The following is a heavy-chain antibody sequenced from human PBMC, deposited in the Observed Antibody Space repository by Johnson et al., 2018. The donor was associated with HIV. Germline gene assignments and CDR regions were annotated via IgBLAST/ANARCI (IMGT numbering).Heavy chain of an antibody. V-gene: IGHV3-7*04. Sequence: VQLVESGGGLVQPGGSLRLSCAVSGFTFSTYWMTWVRQAPGKGLEWVANITQDGSEKYYVDSVKGRFTISSDNAKNSLYLQMNSLRAEDTAVYYCARGRGYIAPKLSGGAAFDIWGQGTMVTVSS. D-gene: IGHD5-18*01. CDR3: ARGRGYIAPKLSGGAAFDI. CDR2: ITQDGSEK. CDR1: GFTFSTYW. J-gene: IGHJ3*02.